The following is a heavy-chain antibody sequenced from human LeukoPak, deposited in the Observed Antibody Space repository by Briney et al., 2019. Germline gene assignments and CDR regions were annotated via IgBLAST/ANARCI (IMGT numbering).Heavy chain of an antibody. J-gene: IGHJ4*02. Sequence: PSGTLSLTCTVYGGSIKNDYWWTWVRQSPGKGLEWIGEIYYTGSVNYNLSLGSRVTISRDTSKSQFSLMLRPVTAADTAVYYCARHYDLWSAYSYWGQGLLVTVSS. CDR3: ARHYDLWSAYSY. CDR1: GGSIKNDYW. D-gene: IGHD3-3*01. CDR2: IYYTGSV. V-gene: IGHV4-4*02.